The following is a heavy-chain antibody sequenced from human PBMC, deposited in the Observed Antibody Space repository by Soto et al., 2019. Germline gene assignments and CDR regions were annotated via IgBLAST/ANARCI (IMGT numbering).Heavy chain of an antibody. D-gene: IGHD3-3*01. CDR3: ASAPPYYDLWSGYYTHYYYGMYG. V-gene: IGHV3-23*01. J-gene: IGHJ6*02. CDR1: GFTFSSYA. Sequence: GGSLRLSCAASGFTFSSYAMSWVRQAPGKGLEWVSAISGSGGSTYYADSVKGRFTISRDNSKNTLYLQMNSLRAEDTAVYYCASAPPYYDLWSGYYTHYYYGMYGWGQGTTVPVSS. CDR2: ISGSGGST.